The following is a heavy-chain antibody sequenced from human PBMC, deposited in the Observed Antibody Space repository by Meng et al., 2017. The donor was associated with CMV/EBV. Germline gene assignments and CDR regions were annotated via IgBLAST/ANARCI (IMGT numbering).Heavy chain of an antibody. J-gene: IGHJ4*02. CDR3: ANQYSSSWGGGYFDY. D-gene: IGHD6-13*01. V-gene: IGHV3-30*02. Sequence: GESLKISCAASGFTFSSYGMHWVRPAPGKGLEWVAFIRYDGSNKYYADSVKGRFTISRDNSKNTQYLQMNSLRAEDTAVYYCANQYSSSWGGGYFDYWGQGTLVTVSS. CDR2: IRYDGSNK. CDR1: GFTFSSYG.